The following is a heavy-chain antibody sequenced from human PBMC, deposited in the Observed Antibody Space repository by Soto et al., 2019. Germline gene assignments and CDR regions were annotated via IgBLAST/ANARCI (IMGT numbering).Heavy chain of an antibody. CDR1: GFPFSNYG. Sequence: QVQLVESGGGVVQPGGSRRLSCASSGFPFSNYGMHWVRQAPGKGLEWVAVIWYHGSNKYYADSVKGRFTISRDNSKNTLYLQMNSLRAEDTAVYYCARDRDPGQWLTTNYFDYWGQGTLVTVSS. CDR3: ARDRDPGQWLTTNYFDY. CDR2: IWYHGSNK. V-gene: IGHV3-33*01. J-gene: IGHJ4*02. D-gene: IGHD6-19*01.